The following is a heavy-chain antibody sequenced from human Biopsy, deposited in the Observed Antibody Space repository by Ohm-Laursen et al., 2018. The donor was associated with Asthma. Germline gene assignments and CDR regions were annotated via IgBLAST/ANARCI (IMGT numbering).Heavy chain of an antibody. CDR3: ARCGGDCPIRGFDS. CDR1: GGYLTGHY. Sequence: TLSLTCAAYGGYLTGHYWNWIRQPPGKGLEWIGEIGQSGYTNYNPSLKSRVTISADTSKNQFHLNLSSVTAADTAVYYCARCGGDCPIRGFDSWGPGTLVTVSS. CDR2: IGQSGYT. V-gene: IGHV4-34*01. D-gene: IGHD2-21*02. J-gene: IGHJ4*02.